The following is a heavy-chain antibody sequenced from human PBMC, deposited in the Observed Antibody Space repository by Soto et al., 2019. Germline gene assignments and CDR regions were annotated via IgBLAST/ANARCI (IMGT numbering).Heavy chain of an antibody. CDR1: GYSFTTYW. V-gene: IGHV5-10-1*01. J-gene: IGHJ4*02. CDR3: AIMGIAVAGTVDY. D-gene: IGHD6-19*01. CDR2: IGPSDSYT. Sequence: PWESLTISCKGSGYSFTTYWISWVRQLPGKGLEWMGRIGPSDSYTNYSPSFQGHVTISADKSISTAYLQWSSLKASDTAMYYCAIMGIAVAGTVDYWGQGTLVTVSS.